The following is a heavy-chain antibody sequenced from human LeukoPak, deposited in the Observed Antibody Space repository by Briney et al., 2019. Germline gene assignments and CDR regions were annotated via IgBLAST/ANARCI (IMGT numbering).Heavy chain of an antibody. Sequence: SETLSLTCTVSGGSISSGGYYWSWIRQHPGKGLEWIGYIYYSGSTYYDPSLKSRVTISVDTSKNQFSLKLSSVTAADTAVYYCARDRPSYGPGSYYLDYWGQGTLVTVSS. CDR1: GGSISSGGYY. CDR3: ARDRPSYGPGSYYLDY. V-gene: IGHV4-31*03. J-gene: IGHJ4*02. D-gene: IGHD3-10*01. CDR2: IYYSGST.